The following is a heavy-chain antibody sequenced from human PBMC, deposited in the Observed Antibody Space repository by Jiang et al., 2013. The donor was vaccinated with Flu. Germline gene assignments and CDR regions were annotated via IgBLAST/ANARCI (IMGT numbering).Heavy chain of an antibody. J-gene: IGHJ4*02. CDR2: INPSGGST. CDR3: ARNPRYGGNVDY. Sequence: TFTSYYMHWWRQAPGQGLEWMGIINPSGGSTSYAQKFQGRVTMTRDTSTSTVYMELSSLRSEDTAVYYCARNPRYGGNVDYWGQGTLVTVSS. D-gene: IGHD4-23*01. V-gene: IGHV1-46*03. CDR1: TFTSYY.